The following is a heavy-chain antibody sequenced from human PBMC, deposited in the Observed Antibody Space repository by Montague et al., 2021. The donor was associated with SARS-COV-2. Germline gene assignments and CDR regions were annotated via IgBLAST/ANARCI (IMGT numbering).Heavy chain of an antibody. V-gene: IGHV4-34*01. CDR1: GGSFTFYY. CDR3: VRGQEDDGTNGDLDF. J-gene: IGHJ4*02. D-gene: IGHD2-8*01. CDR2: INHNEST. Sequence: SETLSLTCTVDGGSFTFYYWSWIRQPPGKGLEWVGEINHNESTNNNPSLKTRVTISIDTSKNQFSLKLSSVTAADTAVYYCVRGQEDDGTNGDLDFWGQGTLVTVSS.